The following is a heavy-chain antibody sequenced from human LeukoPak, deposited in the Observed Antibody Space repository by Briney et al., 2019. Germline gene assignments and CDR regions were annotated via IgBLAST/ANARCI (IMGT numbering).Heavy chain of an antibody. J-gene: IGHJ5*02. CDR3: ARDCGDYDNWFDP. Sequence: ASVKVSCKASGYTFTGYYIHWVRQAPGQGLEWMGWINPNSGGSTYAQKFQGRVTMTRDTSINTAYMELSRLTSDDTAIYYCARDCGDYDNWFDPWGQGTLVTVSS. V-gene: IGHV1-2*02. CDR1: GYTFTGYY. CDR2: INPNSGGS. D-gene: IGHD3-22*01.